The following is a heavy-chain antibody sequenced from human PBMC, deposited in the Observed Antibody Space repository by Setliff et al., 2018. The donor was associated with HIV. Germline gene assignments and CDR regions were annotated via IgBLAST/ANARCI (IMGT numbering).Heavy chain of an antibody. Sequence: SETLSLTCTVSGGSIGYYYWTWIRQPPGKRLEWIGYTHTTGNTNYNPSLKGRVIMSVDTSNNQFSLKLSSVTAADTAVYYCEVAGQWGQGTLVTVSS. CDR3: EVAGQ. D-gene: IGHD6-19*01. J-gene: IGHJ4*02. CDR1: GGSIGYYY. CDR2: THTTGNT. V-gene: IGHV4-4*08.